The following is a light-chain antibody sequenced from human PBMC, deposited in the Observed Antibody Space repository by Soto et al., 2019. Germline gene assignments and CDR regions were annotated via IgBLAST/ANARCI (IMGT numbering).Light chain of an antibody. J-gene: IGKJ1*01. V-gene: IGKV1-39*01. CDR2: AAS. Sequence: EIELSQTKSSLSASVGDRVTITCRASQSISSYLNWYQQKPGKAPKLLIYAASSLQSGVPSRFSGSGSGTDFTLTISSLQPEDFATYYCQQSYSTPQTFGQGTMVDIK. CDR3: QQSYSTPQT. CDR1: QSISSY.